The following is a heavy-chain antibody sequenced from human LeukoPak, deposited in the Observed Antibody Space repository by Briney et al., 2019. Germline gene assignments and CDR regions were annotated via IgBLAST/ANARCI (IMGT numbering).Heavy chain of an antibody. J-gene: IGHJ4*02. CDR3: ASLGYCSSTSCSRGY. Sequence: GGSLRLSCAASGFTFSSYSMNWVRQAPGKGLEWVSYISSSSSTIYYADSVKGRFTISRDNAKNSLYLQMNSLRAEDTAVYYCASLGYCSSTSCSRGYWGQGTLVTVSS. V-gene: IGHV3-48*01. D-gene: IGHD2-2*01. CDR1: GFTFSSYS. CDR2: ISSSSSTI.